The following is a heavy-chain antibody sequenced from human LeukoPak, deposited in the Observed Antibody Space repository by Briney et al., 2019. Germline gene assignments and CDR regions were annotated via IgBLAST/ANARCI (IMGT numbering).Heavy chain of an antibody. Sequence: PGRSLRLSCAASGFTFDDYAMHWVRQAPGKGLEWVSGISWNSGSMDYADSVKGRFTISRDNAKNSLYLQMNSLRAEDTAVYYCARKVDTAMDDAFDIWGQGTMVTVSS. CDR1: GFTFDDYA. D-gene: IGHD5-18*01. CDR2: ISWNSGSM. CDR3: ARKVDTAMDDAFDI. V-gene: IGHV3-9*01. J-gene: IGHJ3*02.